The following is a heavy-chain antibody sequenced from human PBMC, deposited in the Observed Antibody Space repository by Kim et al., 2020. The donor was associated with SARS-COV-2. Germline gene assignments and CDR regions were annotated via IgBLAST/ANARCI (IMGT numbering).Heavy chain of an antibody. V-gene: IGHV4-31*03. Sequence: SETLSLTCTVSGGSISSGGYYWSWIRQHPGKGLEWIGYIYYSGSTYYNPSLKSRVTISVDTSKNQFSLKLSSVTAADTAVYYCARDLGPLYYDSSGYYYDNWFDPWGQGTLVTVSS. CDR1: GGSISSGGYY. CDR2: IYYSGST. CDR3: ARDLGPLYYDSSGYYYDNWFDP. D-gene: IGHD3-22*01. J-gene: IGHJ5*02.